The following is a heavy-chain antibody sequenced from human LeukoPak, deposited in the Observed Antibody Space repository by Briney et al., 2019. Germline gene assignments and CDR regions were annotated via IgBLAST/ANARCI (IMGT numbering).Heavy chain of an antibody. V-gene: IGHV3-48*03. CDR2: ISSSGSTI. CDR3: AKDPPTQAAIDY. CDR1: GFTFSSYE. J-gene: IGHJ4*02. D-gene: IGHD2-15*01. Sequence: GGSLRLSCAASGFTFSSYEMNWVRQAPGKGLEWVSYISSSGSTIYYADSMKGRFTISRDNSKNTLYPQMNSLRAEDTAVYYCAKDPPTQAAIDYWGQGTLVTVSS.